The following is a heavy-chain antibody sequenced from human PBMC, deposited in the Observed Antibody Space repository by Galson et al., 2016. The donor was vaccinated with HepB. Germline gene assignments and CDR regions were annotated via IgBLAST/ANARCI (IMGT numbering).Heavy chain of an antibody. D-gene: IGHD1-26*01. CDR3: ARDRGAYIYSFQYYYGMDV. CDR1: GYTSSSHF. Sequence: SVKVSCKASGYTSSSHFIHWVRQAPGQGLEWMGIINPSDGITTHAQKFQGRLTMTRDTSTSTVYMELSSLTYAATAVYYCARDRGAYIYSFQYYYGMDVWGRGTTVIVSS. V-gene: IGHV1-46*01. CDR2: INPSDGIT. J-gene: IGHJ6*02.